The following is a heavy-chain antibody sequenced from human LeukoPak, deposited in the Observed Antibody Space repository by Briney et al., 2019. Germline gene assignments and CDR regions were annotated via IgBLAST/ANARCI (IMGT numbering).Heavy chain of an antibody. V-gene: IGHV4-61*01. CDR1: GGSVSSGSYY. CDR3: ARGAGTPKGGFDP. J-gene: IGHJ5*02. CDR2: IYYSGST. D-gene: IGHD1-1*01. Sequence: SETLSLTCTVSGGSVSSGSYYWSWVRQPPGKGLVWIGYIYYSGSTNYNPSLKSRVTISVDTSKNQFSLKLSSVTAADTAVYYCARGAGTPKGGFDPWGQGTLVTVSS.